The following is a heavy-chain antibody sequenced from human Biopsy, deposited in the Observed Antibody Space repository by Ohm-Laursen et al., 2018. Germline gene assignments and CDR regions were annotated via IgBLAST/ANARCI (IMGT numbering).Heavy chain of an antibody. CDR2: ISYSGST. J-gene: IGHJ4*02. CDR3: AKQWSYYESFTQHYRGDFDY. CDR1: GGSISSSY. V-gene: IGHV4-59*08. D-gene: IGHD3-16*01. Sequence: SETLSLTCSVSGGSISSSYWSWIRQPPGKGLEWIGYISYSGSTSYNPSLKSRVTISAHTSKNQLSLTLSSLTAADTAVYFCAKQWSYYESFTQHYRGDFDYWGQGTLVIVSS.